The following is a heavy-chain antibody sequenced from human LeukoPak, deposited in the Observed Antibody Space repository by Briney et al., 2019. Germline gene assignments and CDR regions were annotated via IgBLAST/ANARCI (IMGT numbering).Heavy chain of an antibody. V-gene: IGHV3-30*02. CDR3: ARASYYDFWSGYYPLDY. CDR1: GFTFSSYG. D-gene: IGHD3-3*01. J-gene: IGHJ4*02. CDR2: IRYDGSNK. Sequence: GGSLRLSCAASGFTFSSYGMHWVRQAPGKGLEWVAFIRYDGSNKYYADSVKGRFTISRDNSKNTLYLQMNSLRAEDTAVYYCARASYYDFWSGYYPLDYWGQGTLVTVSS.